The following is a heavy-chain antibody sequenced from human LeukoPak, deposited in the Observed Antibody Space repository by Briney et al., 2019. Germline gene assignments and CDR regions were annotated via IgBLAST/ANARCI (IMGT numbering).Heavy chain of an antibody. CDR2: INPSAGSS. V-gene: IGHV1-46*01. CDR1: GYTFTSYY. Sequence: ASVKVSCKASGYTFTSYYMHWVRQAPCQGLAWMGIINPSAGSSSYAQKFQGRVTKHSDTPTRTVPMYLSSLRSEDTPGYDCPRGGAAMTIDYCGQGCLVTVSA. CDR3: PRGGAAMTIDY. D-gene: IGHD5-18*01. J-gene: IGHJ4*02.